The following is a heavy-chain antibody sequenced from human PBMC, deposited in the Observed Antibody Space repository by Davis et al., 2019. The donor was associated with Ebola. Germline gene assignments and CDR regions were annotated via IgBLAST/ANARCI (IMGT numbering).Heavy chain of an antibody. CDR2: INPDGSFT. D-gene: IGHD2-2*01. CDR1: GFTFSSYW. Sequence: PGGSLRLSCAASGFTFSSYWMHWVRQAPGKGLVWVSRINPDGSFTDYADSVRGRFSISRDSTSNTLYLQMNSLRAEDTAVYYCTSCYDPYWGQGTLVTVSS. J-gene: IGHJ4*02. CDR3: TSCYDPY. V-gene: IGHV3-74*01.